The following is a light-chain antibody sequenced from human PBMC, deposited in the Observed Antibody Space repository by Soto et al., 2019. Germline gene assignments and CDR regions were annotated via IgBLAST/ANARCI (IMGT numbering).Light chain of an antibody. CDR2: AAS. CDR1: QGISNY. CDR3: QKYNSAPPFP. Sequence: DIQMTQSPSSLSASVGDRVTITCRASQGISNYLAWYQQKPGKISHLLIYAASTLQSGGPSRFSGSGSGTDLTRTISSLRPEDVGTYYCQKYNSAPPFPFRPGTRVDIK. J-gene: IGKJ3*01. V-gene: IGKV1-27*01.